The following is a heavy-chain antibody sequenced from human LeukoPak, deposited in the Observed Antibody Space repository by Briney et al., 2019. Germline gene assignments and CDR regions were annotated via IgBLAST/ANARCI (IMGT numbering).Heavy chain of an antibody. CDR2: IYYSGST. Sequence: PSETLSLTCTVSGGSISSSSYYWGWIRQPPGKGLEWIGSIYYSGSTHYNPSLKSRVTISVDTSKNQFSLKLTSVTAADTAVYYCARILNFYDTTGPVFDYWGQGTLVTVSS. CDR3: ARILNFYDTTGPVFDY. V-gene: IGHV4-39*07. D-gene: IGHD3-22*01. J-gene: IGHJ4*02. CDR1: GGSISSSSYY.